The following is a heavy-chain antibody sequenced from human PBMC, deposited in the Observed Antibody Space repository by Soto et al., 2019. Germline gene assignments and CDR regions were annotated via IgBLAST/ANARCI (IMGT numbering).Heavy chain of an antibody. CDR2: IYYSGST. CDR1: DGSISSYR. D-gene: IGHD6-13*01. J-gene: IGHJ6*03. V-gene: IGHV4-59*08. CDR3: ARRAAARLGYYYYYYMDV. Sequence: SVTLSLTCSVADGSISSYRGSWIRKPPGKGLEWIGYIYYSGSTNYNPSLKSRVTISVDTSKNQFSLKLSSVTAADTAVYYCARRAAARLGYYYYYYMDVRGKGTTVTVSS.